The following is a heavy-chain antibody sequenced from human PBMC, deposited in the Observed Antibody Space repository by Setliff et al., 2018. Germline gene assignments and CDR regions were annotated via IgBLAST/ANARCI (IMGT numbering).Heavy chain of an antibody. Sequence: LSETLSLTCTASGGSIGSSGSYWGWIRQLPGKGLEWIGIIYYSGSPYYNSSLKSRVTISVDTSKNQFSLRLKSVTAADTAIYYCAREGPGMAYESWGQGMLVTVSS. CDR3: AREGPGMAYES. J-gene: IGHJ5*02. CDR1: GGSIGSSGSY. D-gene: IGHD3-22*01. V-gene: IGHV4-39*01. CDR2: IYYSGSP.